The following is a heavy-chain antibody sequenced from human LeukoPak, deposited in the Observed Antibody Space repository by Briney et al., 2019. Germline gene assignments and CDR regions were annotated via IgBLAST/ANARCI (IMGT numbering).Heavy chain of an antibody. V-gene: IGHV1-2*02. Sequence: GESLKISCKGSGYSFTSYWIGWVRQAPGQGLEWMGWINPNSGGTNSAQKFQGRVTMTRDTSISTAYMELSRLRSDDTAVYYCARVGSDSSGWRRFDYWGQGTLVTVSS. D-gene: IGHD6-19*01. CDR3: ARVGSDSSGWRRFDY. CDR2: INPNSGGT. J-gene: IGHJ4*02. CDR1: GYSFTSYW.